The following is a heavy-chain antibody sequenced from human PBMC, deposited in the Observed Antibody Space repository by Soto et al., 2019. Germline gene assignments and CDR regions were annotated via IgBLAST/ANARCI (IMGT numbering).Heavy chain of an antibody. Sequence: EVRLVESGGGLVKPGGSLRLSCAASGFTFSSYSMNWVRRAPGKGLEWVSSISRSSSDIYYSDSAKGRFTVSRDNAKNSLYLQMNSLRDEDTAVYYCARVLTLTGHENYYGMGVWGQGTTVTVSS. J-gene: IGHJ6*02. D-gene: IGHD3-9*01. CDR1: GFTFSSYS. CDR2: ISRSSSDI. V-gene: IGHV3-21*06. CDR3: ARVLTLTGHENYYGMGV.